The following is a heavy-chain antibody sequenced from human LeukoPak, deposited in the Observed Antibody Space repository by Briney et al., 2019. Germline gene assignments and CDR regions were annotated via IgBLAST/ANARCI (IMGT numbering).Heavy chain of an antibody. CDR2: FDPEGGET. CDR1: GYTLTELS. CDR3: ATVATVTTFGNDAFDI. Sequence: ASVKVSCKVSGYTLTELSMHWVRQAPGKGLEWMGGFDPEGGETIYAQKFQGRVTMTEDTSTDTAYMELSSLRSEDTAVYYCATVATVTTFGNDAFDIWGQGTMVTVSS. V-gene: IGHV1-24*01. D-gene: IGHD4-17*01. J-gene: IGHJ3*02.